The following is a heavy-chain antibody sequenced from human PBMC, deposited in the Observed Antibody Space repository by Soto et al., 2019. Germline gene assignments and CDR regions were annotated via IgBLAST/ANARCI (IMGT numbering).Heavy chain of an antibody. V-gene: IGHV5-51*01. CDR1: GYSFTSYW. CDR3: ARREYGSSTRRPLGAFDI. CDR2: IYPGDSDT. Sequence: GESLKISCKGSGYSFTSYWIGWVRQMPGKGLEWMGIIYPGDSDTRYSPSFQGQVTISADKSISTAYLQWSSLKASDTAMYYCARREYGSSTRRPLGAFDIWGQGTMVTVSS. J-gene: IGHJ3*02. D-gene: IGHD6-6*01.